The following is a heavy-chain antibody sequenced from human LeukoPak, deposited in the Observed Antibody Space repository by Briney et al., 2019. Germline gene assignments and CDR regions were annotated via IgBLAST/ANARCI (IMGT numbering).Heavy chain of an antibody. J-gene: IGHJ4*02. Sequence: SQTLSLTCAISGDSVSSNSVTWNWIRQSPSRGLEWLGRTYYRSKWYNDYAVSVKSRITINPDTSKNQFSLQLNSVTPEDTAVYYCAREGGGVVTTVITRTYYFDYWGQGTLVTVSS. CDR2: TYYRSKWYN. V-gene: IGHV6-1*01. CDR3: AREGGGVVTTVITRTYYFDY. CDR1: GDSVSSNSVT. D-gene: IGHD4-17*01.